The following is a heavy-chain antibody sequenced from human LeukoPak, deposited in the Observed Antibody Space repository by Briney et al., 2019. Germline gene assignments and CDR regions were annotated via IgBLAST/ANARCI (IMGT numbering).Heavy chain of an antibody. CDR1: GFTFSSYS. V-gene: IGHV3-21*01. CDR3: ARDGAYYDFWSGYYTYWFDP. J-gene: IGHJ5*02. Sequence: PGGSLRLSCAASGFTFSSYSMNWVRQAPGKGLEWVSSISSSSSYIYYADSVKGRFTISRDNAKSSLYLQMNSLRAEDTAVYYCARDGAYYDFWSGYYTYWFDPWGQGTLVTVSS. D-gene: IGHD3-3*01. CDR2: ISSSSSYI.